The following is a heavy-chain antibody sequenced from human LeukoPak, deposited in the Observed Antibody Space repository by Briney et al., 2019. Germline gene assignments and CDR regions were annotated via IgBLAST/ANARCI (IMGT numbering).Heavy chain of an antibody. CDR2: INTNSGGR. Sequence: ASVKVSCKGSGYTFTGYYMHWVRQAPGQGLEWMGRINTNSGGRNYEQKFQGRVTMTRDKAISTAYMELSRLRSDDTAVYYCARVARGIGVATIRWFDPWGQGTLVTVSS. CDR3: ARVARGIGVATIRWFDP. D-gene: IGHD5-12*01. CDR1: GYTFTGYY. V-gene: IGHV1-2*06. J-gene: IGHJ5*02.